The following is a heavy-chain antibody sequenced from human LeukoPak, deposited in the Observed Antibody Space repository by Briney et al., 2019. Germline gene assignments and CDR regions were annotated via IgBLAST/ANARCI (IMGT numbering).Heavy chain of an antibody. D-gene: IGHD5-24*01. Sequence: GGSLRLSCAASGFTFSNYNMHWVRQAPGKVLEWVSSISSSSSYIYYADSVKGRFTISRDNAKNSLYLQMNSLRAEDTAVYYCAREERDGYNYYWYFDLWGRGTLVTVSS. V-gene: IGHV3-21*01. CDR3: AREERDGYNYYWYFDL. J-gene: IGHJ2*01. CDR1: GFTFSNYN. CDR2: ISSSSSYI.